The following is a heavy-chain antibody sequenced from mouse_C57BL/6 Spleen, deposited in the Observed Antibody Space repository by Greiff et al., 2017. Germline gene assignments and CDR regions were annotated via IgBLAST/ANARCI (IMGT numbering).Heavy chain of an antibody. CDR3: AREGYGSSPHWFAY. Sequence: VQLQQSGPELVKPGASVKMSCKASGYAFSSSWMNWVKQRPGKGLEWIGRIYPGDGDTNYNGKFKGKATLTADKSSSTAYMQLSSLTSAYYAVYLCAREGYGSSPHWFAYWGQGTLVTVSA. V-gene: IGHV1-82*01. D-gene: IGHD1-1*01. J-gene: IGHJ3*01. CDR2: IYPGDGDT. CDR1: GYAFSSSW.